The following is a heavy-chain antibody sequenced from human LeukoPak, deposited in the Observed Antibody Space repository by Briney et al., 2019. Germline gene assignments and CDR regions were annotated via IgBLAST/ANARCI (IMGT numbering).Heavy chain of an antibody. CDR2: INHSGST. CDR1: GGSFSGYY. Sequence: SETLSLTCAVYGGSFSGYYWSWIRQPPGKGLEWIGEINHSGSTNYNPSLKSRVTISVDTSKNQFSLKLSSVTAADTAVYYCARGRRKYSSGWYGSGGWFDPWGQGTPVTVSS. J-gene: IGHJ5*02. V-gene: IGHV4-34*01. CDR3: ARGRRKYSSGWYGSGGWFDP. D-gene: IGHD6-19*01.